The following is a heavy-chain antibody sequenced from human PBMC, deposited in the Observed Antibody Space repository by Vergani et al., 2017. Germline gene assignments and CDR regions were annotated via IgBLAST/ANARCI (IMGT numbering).Heavy chain of an antibody. Sequence: QVQLQESGPGLVKPSETLSLTCTVSGGSISSYYWSWIRQPPGKGLEWIGYIYYSGSTNYNPSLKSRVTISVDTSKNQFSLKLSSVTAADTAVYYCARAFDYDIWWSSGAFDYWGQGTTVTVSS. CDR2: IYYSGST. CDR3: ARAFDYDIWWSSGAFDY. V-gene: IGHV4-59*01. J-gene: IGHJ4*03. D-gene: IGHD3-9*01. CDR1: GGSISSYY.